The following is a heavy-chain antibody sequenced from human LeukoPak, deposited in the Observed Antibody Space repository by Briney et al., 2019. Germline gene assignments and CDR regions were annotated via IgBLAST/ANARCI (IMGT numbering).Heavy chain of an antibody. CDR1: GGSISSYY. V-gene: IGHV4-4*07. CDR3: ARYSSSWYGREYYYYYYMDV. D-gene: IGHD6-13*01. Sequence: SETLSLTCTVSGGSISSYYWSWIRQPAGKGLEWTGRIYTSGSTNCNPSLKSRATISVDTSKNQFSLKLSSVTAADTAVYYCARYSSSWYGREYYYYYYMDVWGKGTTVTVSS. J-gene: IGHJ6*03. CDR2: IYTSGST.